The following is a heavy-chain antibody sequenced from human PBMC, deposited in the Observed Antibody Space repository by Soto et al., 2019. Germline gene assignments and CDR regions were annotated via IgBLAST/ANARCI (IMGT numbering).Heavy chain of an antibody. CDR3: ARELDGIDV. V-gene: IGHV3-11*05. J-gene: IGHJ6*02. CDR2: ITSSGDYT. Sequence: QVQLVESGGGLVKPGGSLRLSCAASGLTFSDYYMSWIRQAPGKGLEWVSFITSSGDYTKYADSVRGRFTISRDNAKNSLYLQMNSLRAADTAVYYCARELDGIDVWGQGTTVIVSS. CDR1: GLTFSDYY.